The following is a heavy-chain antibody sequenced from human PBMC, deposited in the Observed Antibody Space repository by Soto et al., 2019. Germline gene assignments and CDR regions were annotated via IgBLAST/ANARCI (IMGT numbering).Heavy chain of an antibody. D-gene: IGHD3-9*01. J-gene: IGHJ4*02. V-gene: IGHV4-61*01. CDR1: GGSVTSDNYY. Sequence: SETLSLTCTVSGGSVTSDNYYWSWIRQPPGKGLEWIGSIYYGGSTNSNPSLESRVTISLDTSKNQFSLKLSSVTAADTAVYYCAGTIEYYFDYWGQGTLVTVSS. CDR3: AGTIEYYFDY. CDR2: IYYGGST.